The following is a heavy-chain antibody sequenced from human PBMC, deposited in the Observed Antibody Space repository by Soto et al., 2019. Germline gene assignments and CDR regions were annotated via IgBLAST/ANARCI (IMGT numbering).Heavy chain of an antibody. V-gene: IGHV3-23*01. CDR2: ISSTAGRTS. Sequence: QTGGSLRLSCATSGFTFNTYPMTWVRQAPGKGLEWVSSISSTAGRTSSYADSVKGRFAISRDFSDNTVYLQMNNLRVDDTAVYFCAKGVLSFHYGMDVWGQGTTVTAP. CDR3: AKGVLSFHYGMDV. CDR1: GFTFNTYP. J-gene: IGHJ6*02. D-gene: IGHD3-10*01.